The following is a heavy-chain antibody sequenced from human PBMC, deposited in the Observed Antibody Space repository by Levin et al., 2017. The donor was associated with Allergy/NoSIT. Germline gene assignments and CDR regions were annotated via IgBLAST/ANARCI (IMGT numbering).Heavy chain of an antibody. CDR1: GFTFSSYG. V-gene: IGHV3-30*18. D-gene: IGHD5-12*01. Sequence: SCAASGFTFSSYGMHWVRQAPGKGLEWVAVISYDGSNKYYADSVKGRFTISRDNSKNTLYLQMNSLRAEDTAVYYCAKDGVVATLDYWGQGTLVTVSS. CDR3: AKDGVVATLDY. J-gene: IGHJ4*02. CDR2: ISYDGSNK.